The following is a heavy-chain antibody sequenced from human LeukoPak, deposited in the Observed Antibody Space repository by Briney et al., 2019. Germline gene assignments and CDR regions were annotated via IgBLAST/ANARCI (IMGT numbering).Heavy chain of an antibody. J-gene: IGHJ6*03. CDR3: ARVKSQWELLSYYYYYYMDV. CDR2: ISSSGSTI. V-gene: IGHV3-11*04. D-gene: IGHD1-26*01. Sequence: GGSLRLSCAASGFTFSDYYMSWIRQAPGKGLEWVSYISSSGSTIYYADSVKGRFTISRDNAKNSLYLQMNSLRAEDTAVYYCARVKSQWELLSYYYYYYMDVWGKGTTVTVSS. CDR1: GFTFSDYY.